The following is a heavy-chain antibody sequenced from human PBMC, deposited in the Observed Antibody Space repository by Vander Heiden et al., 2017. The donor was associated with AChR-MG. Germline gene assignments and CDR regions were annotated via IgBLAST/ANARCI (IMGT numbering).Heavy chain of an antibody. D-gene: IGHD2-21*02. CDR2: IIPIFGTT. CDR3: ATVVTGYYYYMDV. CDR1: GGPFNSYA. Sequence: QVQLVQSGAEVTKPGSSVKVSCTASGGPFNSYAISWVRQAPGQGLEWMGGIIPIFGTTNYAQKFQGRVTITADESTSTAHMELSSLRSEDTAVYYCATVVTGYYYYMDVWGKGTTVTVSS. V-gene: IGHV1-69*01. J-gene: IGHJ6*03.